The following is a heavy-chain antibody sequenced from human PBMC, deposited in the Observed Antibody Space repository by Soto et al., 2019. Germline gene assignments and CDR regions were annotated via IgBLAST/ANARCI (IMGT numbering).Heavy chain of an antibody. J-gene: IGHJ4*02. CDR3: AKAGLAVVVPNGDY. CDR1: GFTFSSYA. CDR2: ISGSGGST. V-gene: IGHV3-23*01. Sequence: PGGSLRLSCAASGFTFSSYAMSWVRQAPGKGLEWVSAISGSGGSTYYADSVKGRFTISRDNSKNTLYLQMNSLRAEDTAVYYCAKAGLAVVVPNGDYWGQGTLVTVSS. D-gene: IGHD3-22*01.